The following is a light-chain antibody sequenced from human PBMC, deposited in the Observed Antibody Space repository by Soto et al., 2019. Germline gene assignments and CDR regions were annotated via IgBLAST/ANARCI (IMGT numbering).Light chain of an antibody. CDR1: SSDVGSYNL. CDR2: EVS. V-gene: IGLV2-23*02. J-gene: IGLJ1*01. Sequence: QSVLAQPASVSGSPGQSITISCTGTSSDVGSYNLVSWYQQHPGKAPKLMIYEVSKRPSGVSNRFSGSKSGNTASLTIPGLQAEDEADYYCCSYAGSSTFEYVFGTGAKVTVL. CDR3: CSYAGSSTFEYV.